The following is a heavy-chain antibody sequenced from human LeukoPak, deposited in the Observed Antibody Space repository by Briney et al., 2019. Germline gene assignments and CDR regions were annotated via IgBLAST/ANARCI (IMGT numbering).Heavy chain of an antibody. Sequence: SETLSLTCTVSGGSISSYYCSWIRQPPGKGLECIGYIYYSGSTNYNPSLKSRVTISVDTSKNQFSLKLSSVTAADTAVYYCARGSPSTYYYDSSGRNFDYWGQGTLVTVSS. V-gene: IGHV4-59*01. J-gene: IGHJ4*02. CDR2: IYYSGST. D-gene: IGHD3-22*01. CDR3: ARGSPSTYYYDSSGRNFDY. CDR1: GGSISSYY.